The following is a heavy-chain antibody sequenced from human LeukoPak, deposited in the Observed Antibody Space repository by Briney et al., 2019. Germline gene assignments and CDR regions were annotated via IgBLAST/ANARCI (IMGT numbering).Heavy chain of an antibody. CDR3: AKDSSSGWHPRFDY. D-gene: IGHD6-19*01. Sequence: GRSLRLSCAASGFTFSSYGMHWVRQAPGKGLEWVAVISYDGSNKYYADSVKGRFTISRDNSKNTLYLQMNSLRAEDTAVYYCAKDSSSGWHPRFDYWGQGTLVTVSS. J-gene: IGHJ4*02. V-gene: IGHV3-30*18. CDR2: ISYDGSNK. CDR1: GFTFSSYG.